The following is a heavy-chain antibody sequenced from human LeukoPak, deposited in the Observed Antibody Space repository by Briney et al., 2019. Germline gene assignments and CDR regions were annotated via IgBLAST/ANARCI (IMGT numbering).Heavy chain of an antibody. Sequence: SETLSLTCAVYGGSFSGYYWSWIRQPPGKGLEWIGEINHSGSTNYNPSLKSRVTISVDTSKNQFSLKLSSVTAADTAVYYCASGRYFDWLNSVKAFDYWGQGILVSVSS. V-gene: IGHV4-34*01. J-gene: IGHJ4*02. CDR3: ASGRYFDWLNSVKAFDY. D-gene: IGHD3-9*01. CDR2: INHSGST. CDR1: GGSFSGYY.